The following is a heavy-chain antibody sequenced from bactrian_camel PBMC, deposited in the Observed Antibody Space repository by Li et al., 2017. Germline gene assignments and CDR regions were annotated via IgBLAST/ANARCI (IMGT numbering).Heavy chain of an antibody. CDR3: AADPYGYVNVHEFEY. Sequence: QLVESGGGSVQAGGSLRLSCVVSGTSLSSYCMGWFRQAPGKEREGVAAIDMNGATDYASSVKGRFTISKDNAKNILYLQMNNLRPEDTAMYYCAADPYGYVNVHEFEYWGQGTQVTV. D-gene: IGHD5*01. V-gene: IGHV3S53*01. CDR2: IDMNGAT. J-gene: IGHJ4*01. CDR1: GTSLSSYC.